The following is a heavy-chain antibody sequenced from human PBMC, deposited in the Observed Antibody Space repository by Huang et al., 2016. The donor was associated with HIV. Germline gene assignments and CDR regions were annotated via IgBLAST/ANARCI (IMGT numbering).Heavy chain of an antibody. J-gene: IGHJ4*02. V-gene: IGHV1-18*01. CDR2: ISAYNGDT. CDR3: ARSSDGGRNDY. D-gene: IGHD3-10*01. CDR1: AYTFINYG. Sequence: QVQLVQSGAEVKKPGASVKVSCKASAYTFINYGIIWVRQAPGQGLEWMVWISAYNGDTNYAQSLQGRDTMTTDTSTSTAYMELRSQRSEDTTVYYYARSSDGGRNDYWGQGTLVTVYS.